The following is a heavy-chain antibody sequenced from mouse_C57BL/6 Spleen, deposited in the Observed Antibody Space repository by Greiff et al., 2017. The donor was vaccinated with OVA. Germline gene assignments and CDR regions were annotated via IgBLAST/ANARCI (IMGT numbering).Heavy chain of an antibody. CDR1: GYTFTSYW. D-gene: IGHD1-1*01. CDR2: INPSNGGT. CDR3: ARSTRYYYGSSSYYAMDY. V-gene: IGHV1-53*01. J-gene: IGHJ4*01. Sequence: VQLQQPGTELVKPGASVKLSCKASGYTFTSYWMHWVKQRPGQGLEWIGNINPSNGGTNYNEKFKSKATLTVDKSSSTAYMQLSSLTSEDSAVXYCARSTRYYYGSSSYYAMDYWGQGTSVTVSS.